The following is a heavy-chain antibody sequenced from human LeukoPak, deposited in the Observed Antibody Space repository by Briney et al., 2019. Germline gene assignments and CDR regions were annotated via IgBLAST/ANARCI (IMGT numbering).Heavy chain of an antibody. V-gene: IGHV3-23*01. J-gene: IGHJ4*02. CDR2: ISGSGGST. Sequence: GGSLRLSCAASGFTFSSYAMSWVRQAPGKGLEWVSAISGSGGSTYYADSVKGRFTTSRDNSKNTLYLQMNSLRAEDTAVYYCTEQIAVAGGFDYWGQGTLVTVSS. D-gene: IGHD6-19*01. CDR3: TEQIAVAGGFDY. CDR1: GFTFSSYA.